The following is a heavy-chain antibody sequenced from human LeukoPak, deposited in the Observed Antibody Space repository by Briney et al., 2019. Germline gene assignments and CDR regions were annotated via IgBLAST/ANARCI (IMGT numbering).Heavy chain of an antibody. Sequence: GGSLRLSCAASGFTFSSYAMTWVRQAPGKGLVWVSAINGRGDNTYYADSVKGRFTISRDNSKSTLFLQMNSLRAEDTAIYYCAKDRVSPGFNLFDPWGQGTLVTISS. CDR1: GFTFSSYA. CDR3: AKDRVSPGFNLFDP. CDR2: INGRGDNT. J-gene: IGHJ5*02. D-gene: IGHD2/OR15-2a*01. V-gene: IGHV3-23*01.